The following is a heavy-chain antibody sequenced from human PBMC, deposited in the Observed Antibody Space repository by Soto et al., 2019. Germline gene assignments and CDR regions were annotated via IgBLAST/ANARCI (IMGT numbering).Heavy chain of an antibody. CDR2: IYYSGST. CDR1: GGSISSYY. CDR3: ARLWGYSGYDWEDNLEVDLADY. J-gene: IGHJ4*02. Sequence: SETLSLTCTVSGGSISSYYWSWIRQPPGKGLEWIGYIYYSGSTNYNPSLKSRVTISVDTSKNQFSLKLSSVTAADTAVYYCARLWGYSGYDWEDNLEVDLADYWGQGTLVTVSS. D-gene: IGHD5-12*01. V-gene: IGHV4-59*01.